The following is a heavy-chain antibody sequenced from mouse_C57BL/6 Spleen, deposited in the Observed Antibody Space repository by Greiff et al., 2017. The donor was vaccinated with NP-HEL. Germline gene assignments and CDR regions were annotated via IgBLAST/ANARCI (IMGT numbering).Heavy chain of an antibody. CDR3: TDYYGSSNWYFDV. D-gene: IGHD1-1*01. Sequence: EVQLQQSGAELVRPGASVKLSCTASGFNITDYYMHWVKQRPEQGLEWIGRIDPEDGDTEYAPKFQGKATMTADTSSNTAYLQLSSLTSEDTAVYYCTDYYGSSNWYFDVWGTGTTVTVSS. J-gene: IGHJ1*03. V-gene: IGHV14-1*01. CDR2: IDPEDGDT. CDR1: GFNITDYY.